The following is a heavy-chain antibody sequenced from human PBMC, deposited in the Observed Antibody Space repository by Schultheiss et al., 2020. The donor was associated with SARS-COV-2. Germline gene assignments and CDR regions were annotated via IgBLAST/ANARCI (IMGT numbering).Heavy chain of an antibody. CDR2: ISTYKGNT. CDR1: GYSFTSFR. CDR3: AREQWLDYYYGMDV. V-gene: IGHV1-18*01. D-gene: IGHD6-19*01. J-gene: IGHJ6*02. Sequence: ASVKVSCKASGYSFTSFRITWVRQAPGQGLEWMGWISTYKGNTNYAQKLQGRITMTTDTSTDTAYMELRSLRSDDTALYYCAREQWLDYYYGMDVWGQGTTVTVSS.